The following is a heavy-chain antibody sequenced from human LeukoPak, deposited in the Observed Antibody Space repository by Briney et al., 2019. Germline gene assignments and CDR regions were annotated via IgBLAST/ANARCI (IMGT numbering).Heavy chain of an antibody. CDR3: ARGLSWIQLWLLDY. J-gene: IGHJ4*02. CDR1: GYTFTSYG. V-gene: IGHV1-18*01. D-gene: IGHD5-18*01. CDR2: ISAYNGNT. Sequence: WASVKVSCKASGYTFTSYGISWVRQAPGQGHEWMGWISAYNGNTNYAQKLQGRVTMTTDTSTSTAYMELRSLRSDDTAVYYCARGLSWIQLWLLDYWGQGTLVTVSS.